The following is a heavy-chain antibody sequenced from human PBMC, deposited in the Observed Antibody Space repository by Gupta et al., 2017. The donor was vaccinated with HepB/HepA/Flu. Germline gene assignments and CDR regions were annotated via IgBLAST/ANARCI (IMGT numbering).Heavy chain of an antibody. J-gene: IGHJ4*02. CDR1: GFTFDDYG. CDR2: INWNGGRT. CDR3: AREQQLAYYFDY. D-gene: IGHD6-13*01. Sequence: EVQLVESGGGVVRPGGSLRLSCAASGFTFDDYGMSWVRQAPGKGLEWVSGINWNGGRTGYADSGKGRLTISRDNAKNALYLQMNSLRAEDTALYYCAREQQLAYYFDYWGQGTLVNVSS. V-gene: IGHV3-20*04.